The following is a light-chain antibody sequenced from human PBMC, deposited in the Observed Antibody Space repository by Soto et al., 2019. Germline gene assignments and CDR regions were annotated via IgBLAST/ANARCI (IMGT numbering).Light chain of an antibody. Sequence: DIVMTQSPDSLAVSLGERATINCKSSQSVLYSSNNKNYLAWYQQKPGQPPKLLIYWASTRESGVPDRFSGSGSGTDFTPTISSLQAADVAVYYCQQYYSTPWTFGQGTKVDIK. CDR3: QQYYSTPWT. CDR2: WAS. CDR1: QSVLYSSNNKNY. J-gene: IGKJ1*01. V-gene: IGKV4-1*01.